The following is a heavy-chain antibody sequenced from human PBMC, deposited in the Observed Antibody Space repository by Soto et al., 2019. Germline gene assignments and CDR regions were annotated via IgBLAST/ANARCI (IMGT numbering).Heavy chain of an antibody. CDR2: INHSGST. CDR3: ARGFRFCSGGSCYSGWFDP. D-gene: IGHD2-15*01. V-gene: IGHV4-34*01. CDR1: GGSFSGYY. Sequence: QVQLQQWGAGLLKPSETLSLTCVVYGGSFSGYYWSWIRQPPGKGLEWIGEINHSGSTNYNPSLKSRVTISVDTSKNQFSLKRSSVTAADTAVYYCARGFRFCSGGSCYSGWFDPWGQGTLVTVSS. J-gene: IGHJ5*02.